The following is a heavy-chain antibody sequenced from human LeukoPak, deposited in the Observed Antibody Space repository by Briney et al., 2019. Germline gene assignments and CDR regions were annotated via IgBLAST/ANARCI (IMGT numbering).Heavy chain of an antibody. D-gene: IGHD5-12*01. J-gene: IGHJ4*02. CDR2: INWNGGST. Sequence: SGGSLRLSCAASGFTFDDYGMSWVRQAPGKGLEWVPGINWNGGSTGYADSVKGRFTISRDNAKNSLYLQMNSLRAEDTALYYCAKDYADVVARSFDYWGQGTLVTVSS. V-gene: IGHV3-20*04. CDR3: AKDYADVVARSFDY. CDR1: GFTFDDYG.